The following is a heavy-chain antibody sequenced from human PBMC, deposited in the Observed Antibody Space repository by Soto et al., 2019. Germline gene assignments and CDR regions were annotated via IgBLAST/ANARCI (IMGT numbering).Heavy chain of an antibody. J-gene: IGHJ4*02. Sequence: ASVKVSCKASGYTFTRYDINWVRQATGQGLEWMGWMNSNSGNSGYAQKFQGRVTMTRNTSISTAYMELSSLRSEDTAVYYCARGRTGTTDDWGQGTLVTVSS. D-gene: IGHD1-7*01. CDR2: MNSNSGNS. V-gene: IGHV1-8*01. CDR1: GYTFTRYD. CDR3: ARGRTGTTDD.